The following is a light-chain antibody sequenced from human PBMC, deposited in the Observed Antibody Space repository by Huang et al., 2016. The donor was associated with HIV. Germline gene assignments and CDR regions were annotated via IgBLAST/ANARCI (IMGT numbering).Light chain of an antibody. Sequence: DIQVTQSPSSLSASVGDRVTITCRASQSISNYLNWYQQKPGEAPKVLIYAASSLQSVVPSRFSGTGSGTDFSLTISSLQREDFGTYYCQQSYSTPYTFGQGTNLEIK. J-gene: IGKJ2*01. CDR2: AAS. CDR3: QQSYSTPYT. V-gene: IGKV1-39*01. CDR1: QSISNY.